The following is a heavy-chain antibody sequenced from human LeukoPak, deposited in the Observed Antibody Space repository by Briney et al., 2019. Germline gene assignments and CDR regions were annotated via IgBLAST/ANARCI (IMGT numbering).Heavy chain of an antibody. CDR1: GYTFTSYG. J-gene: IGHJ4*02. D-gene: IGHD5-18*01. CDR3: AGFEVVDTAMAPYY. CDR2: ISAYNGNT. Sequence: ASVKVSCKASGYTFTSYGISWVRQAPGQGLEWMGWISAYNGNTNYAQKLQGRVTMTTDASTSTAYMELRSLRSDDTAVYYCAGFEVVDTAMAPYYWGQGTLVTVSS. V-gene: IGHV1-18*01.